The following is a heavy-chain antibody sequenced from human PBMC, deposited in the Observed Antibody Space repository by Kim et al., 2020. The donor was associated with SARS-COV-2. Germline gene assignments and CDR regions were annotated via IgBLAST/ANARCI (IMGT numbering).Heavy chain of an antibody. CDR2: IYHSGST. V-gene: IGHV4-38-2*02. CDR3: ARDGIAAAGTGWFDP. CDR1: GYSISSGYY. D-gene: IGHD6-13*01. J-gene: IGHJ5*02. Sequence: SETLSLTCTVSGYSISSGYYWGWIRQPPGKGLEWIGSIYHSGSTYYNPSLKSRVTISVDTSKNQFSLKLSSVTAADTAVYYCARDGIAAAGTGWFDPWG.